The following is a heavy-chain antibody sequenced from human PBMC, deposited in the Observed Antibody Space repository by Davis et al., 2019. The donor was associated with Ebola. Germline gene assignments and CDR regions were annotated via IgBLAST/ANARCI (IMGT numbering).Heavy chain of an antibody. CDR3: ARADQYYDFWSALGIVYFDY. Sequence: GESLKISCAASGFTFSDYYMSWIRQAPGKGLEWVSYISSSGSTIYYADSVKGRFTISRDNAKNSLYLQMNSLRAEDTAVYYCARADQYYDFWSALGIVYFDYWGQGTLVTVSS. J-gene: IGHJ4*02. V-gene: IGHV3-11*01. CDR1: GFTFSDYY. CDR2: ISSSGSTI. D-gene: IGHD3-3*01.